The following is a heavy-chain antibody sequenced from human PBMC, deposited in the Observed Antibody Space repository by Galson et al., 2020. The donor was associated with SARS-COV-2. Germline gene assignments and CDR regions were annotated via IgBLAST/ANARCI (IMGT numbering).Heavy chain of an antibody. CDR3: ARHGDTMRLVFIEYAFDI. Sequence: SVKVYCKASRGTFSNYAISWVRQAPGQGLEWMGWIMPLFGATNYAQKFQGRVPFTADKSTSTAYMELSSLRSEDTAVYYCARHGDTMRLVFIEYAFDIWGQGTMVTVSS. CDR1: RGTFSNYA. J-gene: IGHJ3*02. CDR2: IMPLFGAT. V-gene: IGHV1-69*06. D-gene: IGHD3-22*01.